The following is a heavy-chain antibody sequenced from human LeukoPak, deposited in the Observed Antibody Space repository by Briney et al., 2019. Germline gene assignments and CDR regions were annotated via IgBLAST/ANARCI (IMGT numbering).Heavy chain of an antibody. J-gene: IGHJ6*02. Sequence: GGSLRLSCAASGFTFSDYYMSWIRQAPGKGLEWVSYISSSGSTIYYADSVKGRFTISRDNAKNSLYLQIISLRAEDTAFYYCARVAFGLYVMDVWGQGTTVTVSS. D-gene: IGHD3/OR15-3a*01. V-gene: IGHV3-11*04. CDR1: GFTFSDYY. CDR3: ARVAFGLYVMDV. CDR2: ISSSGSTI.